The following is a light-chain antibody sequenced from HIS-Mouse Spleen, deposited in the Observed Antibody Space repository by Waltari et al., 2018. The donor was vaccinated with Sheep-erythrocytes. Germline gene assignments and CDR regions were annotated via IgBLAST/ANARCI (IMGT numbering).Light chain of an antibody. J-gene: IGLJ2*01. CDR1: SSDVGGYNY. CDR3: SSYTSSSTLVV. V-gene: IGLV2-14*03. CDR2: DVR. Sequence: GQSITISCTGTSSDVGGYNYVSWYQQHTGKAPKLMIYDVRNRPSGVSNRFSGSKSGNTASLTISGLQAEDEADYYCSSYTSSSTLVVFGGGTKLTVL.